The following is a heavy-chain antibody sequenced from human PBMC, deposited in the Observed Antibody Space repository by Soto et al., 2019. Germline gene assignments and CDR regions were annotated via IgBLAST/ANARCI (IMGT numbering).Heavy chain of an antibody. CDR1: GFTFSSYA. CDR3: ARDLVGYCSGGSCYPYYYYGMDV. Sequence: GGSLRLSCAASGFTFSSYAMHWVRQAPGKGLEWVAVISYDGGNKYYADSVKGRFTISRDNSKNTLYLQMNSLRAEDTAVYYCARDLVGYCSGGSCYPYYYYGMDVWGQGTTVTVSS. CDR2: ISYDGGNK. D-gene: IGHD2-15*01. J-gene: IGHJ6*02. V-gene: IGHV3-30-3*01.